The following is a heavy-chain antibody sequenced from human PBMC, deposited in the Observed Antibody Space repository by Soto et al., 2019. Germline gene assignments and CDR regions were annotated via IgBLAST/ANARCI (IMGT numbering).Heavy chain of an antibody. J-gene: IGHJ5*02. V-gene: IGHV4-31*03. CDR3: ARSKVAFNWFDP. Sequence: SETLSLACTVSFGSISSGGYCWSWIRQHPGKGLEWIGYTYYSGSTYYNPSLKSRVTISVDTSKNQFSLKLSSVTAADTAVYYCARSKVAFNWFDPWGQGTLVTVSS. D-gene: IGHD2-15*01. CDR2: TYYSGST. CDR1: FGSISSGGYC.